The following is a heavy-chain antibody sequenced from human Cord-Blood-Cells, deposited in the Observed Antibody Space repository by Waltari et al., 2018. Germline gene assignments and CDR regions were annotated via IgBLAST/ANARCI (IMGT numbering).Heavy chain of an antibody. CDR1: GFTFSSYE. Sequence: EVQLVESGGGLVQPGGSLRLSCAASGFTFSSYEMNWVRQAPGKGLELVSYISSSGSTIYYADSVKGRFTISRDNAKNSLYLQMNSLRAEDTAVYYCARASDYGDYYFDYWAREPWSPSPQ. CDR2: ISSSGSTI. V-gene: IGHV3-48*03. J-gene: IGHJ4*02. D-gene: IGHD4-17*01. CDR3: ARASDYGDYYFDY.